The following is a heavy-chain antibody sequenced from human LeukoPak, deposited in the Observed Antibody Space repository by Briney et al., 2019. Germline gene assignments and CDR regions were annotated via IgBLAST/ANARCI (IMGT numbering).Heavy chain of an antibody. J-gene: IGHJ4*02. D-gene: IGHD6-13*01. CDR1: GYTFTNYY. CDR3: ARVGSSWVFDY. V-gene: IGHV1-18*04. CDR2: ISAYNGNT. Sequence: ASVKVSCKASGYTFTNYYMHWVRQAPGQGLEWMGWISAYNGNTNYAQKLQGRVTMTTDTSTSTAYMELRSLRSDDTAVYYCARVGSSWVFDYWGQGTLVTVSS.